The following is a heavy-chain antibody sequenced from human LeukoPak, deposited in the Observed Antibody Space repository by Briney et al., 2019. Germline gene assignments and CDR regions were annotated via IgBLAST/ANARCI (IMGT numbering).Heavy chain of an antibody. D-gene: IGHD4-17*01. V-gene: IGHV3-74*01. J-gene: IGHJ4*02. Sequence: GGSLRLSCAASGFTFSSYWMHWVRQAPGKWLVWVSRINSDGSSTSYADSVKGRFTISRDNGKNTLSLQMNSLRADDTAVYYCARATTVTGPNTALVLDYWGQGTLVTVSS. CDR3: ARATTVTGPNTALVLDY. CDR2: INSDGSST. CDR1: GFTFSSYW.